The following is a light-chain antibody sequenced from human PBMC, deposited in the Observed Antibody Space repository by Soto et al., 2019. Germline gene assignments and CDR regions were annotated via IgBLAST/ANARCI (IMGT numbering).Light chain of an antibody. J-gene: IGKJ2*01. Sequence: DIQMTQSPSSLSASVGDRVTITCRASQSISSYLNWYQQKPGKAPKLLIYAASSLQSGVPSRFSGSGSGTEFTLPISSLQPEDFATYYCQQSYSTPPATFGQGTKLEIK. CDR3: QQSYSTPPAT. CDR2: AAS. CDR1: QSISSY. V-gene: IGKV1-39*01.